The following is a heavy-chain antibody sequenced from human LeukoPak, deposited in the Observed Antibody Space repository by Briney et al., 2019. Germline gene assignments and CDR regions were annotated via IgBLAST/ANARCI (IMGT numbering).Heavy chain of an antibody. CDR3: ARSQARLGWFDP. D-gene: IGHD6-19*01. V-gene: IGHV4-38-2*01. Sequence: PGGSLRLSCAASGFTFSSYSMNWVRQAPGKGLEWIGSVFHSGITYYKPSLKSRVTILVDTSKNQFSLKLTSVTAADTAVYYCARSQARLGWFDPWGQGALVTVSS. CDR1: GFTFSSYS. J-gene: IGHJ5*02. CDR2: VFHSGIT.